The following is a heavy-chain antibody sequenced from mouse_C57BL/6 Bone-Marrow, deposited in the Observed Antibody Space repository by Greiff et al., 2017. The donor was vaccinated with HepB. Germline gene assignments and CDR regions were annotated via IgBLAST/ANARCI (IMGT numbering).Heavy chain of an antibody. CDR2: ISDGGSYT. D-gene: IGHD1-1*01. J-gene: IGHJ3*01. V-gene: IGHV5-4*01. Sequence: EVQVVESGGGLVKPGGSLKLSCAASGFTFSSYAMSWVRQTPEKRLEWVATISDGGSYTYYPDNVKGRFTISRDNAKNNLYLQMSHLKSEDTAMYYCAREDYYGSSYSAAWFAYWGQGTLVTVSA. CDR3: AREDYYGSSYSAAWFAY. CDR1: GFTFSSYA.